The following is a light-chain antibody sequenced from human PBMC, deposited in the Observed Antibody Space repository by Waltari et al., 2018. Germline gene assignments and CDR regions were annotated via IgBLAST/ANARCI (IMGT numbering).Light chain of an antibody. CDR3: QQFYNTPWT. CDR2: WAS. V-gene: IGKV4-1*01. CDR1: QSVLSSSNNKNY. J-gene: IGKJ1*01. Sequence: IVMTQSPDSLAVSLGERATIHCKSSQSVLSSSNNKNYLVWYQQKPGQPPQLLIYWASTRESGVPDRFTGSGSGTDFTLTISSLQAEDVAVYYCQQFYNTPWTFGQGTKVEIK.